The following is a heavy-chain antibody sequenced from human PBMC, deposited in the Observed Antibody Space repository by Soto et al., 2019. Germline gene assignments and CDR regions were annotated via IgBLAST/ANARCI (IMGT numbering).Heavy chain of an antibody. CDR3: AGGALRGLSCFDY. J-gene: IGHJ4*02. Sequence: PSETLSLTCAVYGASFSNYYLSWIRQSPGKGLEWIGQINHWGGSNYNPALKSRVTISVDTSQNQFHLRLSSVTAADTAVYYCAGGALRGLSCFDYWGQGTLVTVSS. V-gene: IGHV4-34*01. CDR1: GASFSNYY. CDR2: INHWGGS. D-gene: IGHD3-10*01.